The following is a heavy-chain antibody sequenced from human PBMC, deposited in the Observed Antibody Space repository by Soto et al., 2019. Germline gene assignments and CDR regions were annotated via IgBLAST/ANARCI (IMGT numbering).Heavy chain of an antibody. CDR1: GYTFTGYY. CDR3: ARVRGYDGSGYYYPS. Sequence: QVQLVQSGAEVKKPGASVTVSCKASGYTFTGYYVHWVRQAPGQGLELMGIINPTGGSTTYAQKFQSGGTRTREPSTRTVCRELSSLSIEDTAVYYGARVRGYDGSGYYYPSWGQGTLVTVSS. V-gene: IGHV1-46*03. D-gene: IGHD3-22*01. CDR2: INPTGGST. J-gene: IGHJ5*02.